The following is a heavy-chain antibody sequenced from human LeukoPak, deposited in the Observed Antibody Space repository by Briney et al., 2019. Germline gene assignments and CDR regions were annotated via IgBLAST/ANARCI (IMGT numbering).Heavy chain of an antibody. V-gene: IGHV1-69*04. Sequence: SVKVSCKASGGTFSSYAISWVRQAPGQGLEWMGRIIPILGIANYAQKFQGRVTITADKSTSTAYMELSSLRSEDTAVYYCARGRGSSGPSADYWGQGTLVTVSS. CDR3: ARGRGSSGPSADY. CDR2: IIPILGIA. D-gene: IGHD3-22*01. J-gene: IGHJ4*02. CDR1: GGTFSSYA.